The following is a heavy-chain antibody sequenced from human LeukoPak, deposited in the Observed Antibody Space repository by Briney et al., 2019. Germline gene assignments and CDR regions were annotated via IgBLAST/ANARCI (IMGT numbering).Heavy chain of an antibody. J-gene: IGHJ4*02. Sequence: SETLSLTCTVSGGSISSYYWSWIRQPPGKGLEWIGEINHSGSTNYNPSLKSRVTISVDTSKNQFSLKLSSVTAADTAVYYCARGGAAAAGPGYFDYWGQGTLVTVSS. D-gene: IGHD6-13*01. CDR2: INHSGST. CDR1: GGSISSYY. V-gene: IGHV4-34*01. CDR3: ARGGAAAAGPGYFDY.